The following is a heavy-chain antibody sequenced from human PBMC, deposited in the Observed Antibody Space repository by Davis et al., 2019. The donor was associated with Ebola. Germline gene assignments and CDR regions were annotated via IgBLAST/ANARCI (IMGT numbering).Heavy chain of an antibody. V-gene: IGHV4-59*01. J-gene: IGHJ3*02. CDR1: GGYIITDY. D-gene: IGHD3-10*01. Sequence: PGGSLRLSCTVSGGYIITDYWNWLRQPPGMGLEWIGYVEYTGTTDYNPSLESRVTMSIDTSKNQFSLKLSSVTAADTAIYFCARAPREYYGDNNSPWPSAFDIWGQGTRVIFSS. CDR3: ARAPREYYGDNNSPWPSAFDI. CDR2: VEYTGTT.